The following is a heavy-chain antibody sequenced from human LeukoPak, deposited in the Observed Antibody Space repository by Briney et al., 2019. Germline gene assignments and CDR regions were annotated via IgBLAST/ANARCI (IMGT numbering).Heavy chain of an antibody. V-gene: IGHV3-74*01. Sequence: GGSLRLSCAASGFTLSNYWMHWVRQAPGKGLVWVSRIKSDGSSINYADSVKGRFTISRDNAKNTLYLQMHSLRVEDTAVYYCAKDPAGSSGYSYFDYWGQGTLVTVSS. J-gene: IGHJ4*02. CDR2: IKSDGSSI. D-gene: IGHD3-22*01. CDR1: GFTLSNYW. CDR3: AKDPAGSSGYSYFDY.